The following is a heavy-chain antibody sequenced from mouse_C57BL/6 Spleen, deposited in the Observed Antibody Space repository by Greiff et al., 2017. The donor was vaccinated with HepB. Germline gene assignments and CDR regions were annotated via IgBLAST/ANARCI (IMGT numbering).Heavy chain of an antibody. D-gene: IGHD3-1*01. J-gene: IGHJ1*03. Sequence: QVQLQQSGSELRSPGSSVKLSCKDFDSEVFPIAYMSWVRQKPGHGFEWIGGILPSIGRTIYGEKFEDKATLDADTLSNTAYLELNSLTSEDSAIDYCARGGATYWYFDVWGTGTTVTVSS. CDR2: ILPSIGRT. V-gene: IGHV15-2*01. CDR3: ARGGATYWYFDV. CDR1: DSEVFPIAY.